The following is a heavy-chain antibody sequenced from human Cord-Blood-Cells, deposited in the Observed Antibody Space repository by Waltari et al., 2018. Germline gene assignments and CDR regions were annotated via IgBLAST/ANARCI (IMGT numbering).Heavy chain of an antibody. Sequence: VQLQQWGAGLLKPSATLSLTCAVYGGSFSGYYWSSIRQPPGKGLVWIGEINHSGSTNYNPSLKSRVTISVDTSKNQFSLKLSSVTAADTAVYYCARGSRIIAARVDFRHWGQGTLVTVSS. J-gene: IGHJ1*01. CDR2: INHSGST. V-gene: IGHV4-34*01. CDR3: ARGSRIIAARVDFRH. D-gene: IGHD6-6*01. CDR1: GGSFSGYY.